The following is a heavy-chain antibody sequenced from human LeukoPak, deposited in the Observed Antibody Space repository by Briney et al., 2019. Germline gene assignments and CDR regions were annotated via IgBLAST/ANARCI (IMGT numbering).Heavy chain of an antibody. CDR1: GYSFTSNW. D-gene: IGHD6-6*01. V-gene: IGHV5-51*01. CDR3: ARHVGEYSRSPFDC. CDR2: IYPGDSDT. J-gene: IGHJ4*02. Sequence: GESLKISCKGSGYSFTSNWIGWVRQMPGKGLEWMEIIYPGDSDTRYRPSFQGQVTISADKSINTTYLQWSSLKASDTAMYYCARHVGEYSRSPFDCWGQGTLVTVSS.